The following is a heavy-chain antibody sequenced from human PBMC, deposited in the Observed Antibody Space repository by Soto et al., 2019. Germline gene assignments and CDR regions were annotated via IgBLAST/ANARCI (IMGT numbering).Heavy chain of an antibody. J-gene: IGHJ4*02. CDR1: GYTFTKFG. Sequence: ASVKVSCKSSGYTFTKFGISWVRQAPGKGLEWMGGFDPEDGETIYAQKFQGRVTMTEDTSTDTAYMELSSLRSEDTAVYYCATVYFDWWGQGTLVTVSS. CDR2: FDPEDGET. CDR3: ATVYFDW. V-gene: IGHV1-24*01.